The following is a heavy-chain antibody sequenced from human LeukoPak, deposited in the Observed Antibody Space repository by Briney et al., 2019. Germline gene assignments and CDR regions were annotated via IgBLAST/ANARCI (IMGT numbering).Heavy chain of an antibody. J-gene: IGHJ2*01. CDR3: AKVGYAVTKTDWYFDP. V-gene: IGHV3-30*18. D-gene: IGHD4-17*01. CDR2: ISYDGSNK. Sequence: PGGSLRLSCAASGFTFSSYGMHWVRQAPGKGLEWVAVISYDGSNKYYADSVKGRFTISRDNSKNTLYLQMNSLRAEDTAVYYCAKVGYAVTKTDWYFDPWGRGTLVTVSS. CDR1: GFTFSSYG.